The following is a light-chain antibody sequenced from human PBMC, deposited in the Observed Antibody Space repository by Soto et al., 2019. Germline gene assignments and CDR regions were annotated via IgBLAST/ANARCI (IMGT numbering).Light chain of an antibody. J-gene: IGLJ3*02. V-gene: IGLV2-8*01. CDR3: SSYAGRNNLV. CDR1: SSDVGGYNF. CDR2: EVS. Sequence: QSALTQPPSASGSPGQSVTLPCTGTSSDVGGYNFVSWYQHHPGKAPKLMISEVSQRPSGVSDRFSGSKSGNTASLTVSGLQAEDEADYYCSSYAGRNNLVFGGGTKLTVL.